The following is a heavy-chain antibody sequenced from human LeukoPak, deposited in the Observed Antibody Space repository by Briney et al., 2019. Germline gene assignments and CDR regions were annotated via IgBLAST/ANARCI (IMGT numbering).Heavy chain of an antibody. Sequence: SETLSLTCAVSGGSINSDGYSWSWIRQPPGKGLEWIGYIYHSGSTYYNPSLKSRVSISVDRSKNQFSLKLSSVTAADTAVYYCARDQCYYDSSGYRGCWFDPWGQGTLVTVSS. CDR1: GGSINSDGYS. V-gene: IGHV4-30-2*01. CDR3: ARDQCYYDSSGYRGCWFDP. CDR2: IYHSGST. D-gene: IGHD3-22*01. J-gene: IGHJ5*02.